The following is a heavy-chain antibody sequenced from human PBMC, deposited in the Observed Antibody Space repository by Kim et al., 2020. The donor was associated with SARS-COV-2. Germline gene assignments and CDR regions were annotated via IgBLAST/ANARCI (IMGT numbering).Heavy chain of an antibody. J-gene: IGHJ6*02. D-gene: IGHD6-19*01. V-gene: IGHV1-46*01. CDR3: ARRGSGVRPSGMDV. Sequence: AQKFQGRVTMTRDTSTSTVYMGVSSLRSEDTAVYCCARRGSGVRPSGMDVWGQGTTVTVSS.